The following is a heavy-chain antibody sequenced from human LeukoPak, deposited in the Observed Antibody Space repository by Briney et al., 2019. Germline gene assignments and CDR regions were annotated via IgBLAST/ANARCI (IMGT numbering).Heavy chain of an antibody. D-gene: IGHD3/OR15-3a*01. V-gene: IGHV3-30*02. J-gene: IGHJ4*02. CDR1: GFTFSSYG. Sequence: GGSLRLSCAASGFTFSSYGMHWVRQAPGKGLEWVAFIRYDGSNKYYADPVKGRFTISRDNSKNTLYLQMNSLRAEDTAVYYCARQTGSGLFILPGGQGTLVTVSS. CDR2: IRYDGSNK. CDR3: ARQTGSGLFILP.